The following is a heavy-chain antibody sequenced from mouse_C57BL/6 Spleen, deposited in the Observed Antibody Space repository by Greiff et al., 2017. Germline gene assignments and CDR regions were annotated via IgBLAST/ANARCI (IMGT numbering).Heavy chain of an antibody. J-gene: IGHJ4*01. CDR2: IYPGSGNT. V-gene: IGHV1-76*01. Sequence: QVQLQQSGAELVRPGASVKLSCKASGYTFTDYYITWVKQRPGQGLEWIARIYPGSGNTYYNEKFKGKATLTAEKSSSTAYMQLSSLTSEDSAVXFCVSYDYDWYYYARDYWGQGTSVPVSA. CDR1: GYTFTDYY. D-gene: IGHD2-4*01. CDR3: VSYDYDWYYYARDY.